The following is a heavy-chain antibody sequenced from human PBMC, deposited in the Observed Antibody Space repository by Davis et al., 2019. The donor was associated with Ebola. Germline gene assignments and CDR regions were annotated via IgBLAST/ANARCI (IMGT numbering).Heavy chain of an antibody. CDR2: ISPYTDNT. CDR1: GYSFTSYG. Sequence: VKVSCKASGYSFTSYGISWVRQAPGQGLEWMGWISPYTDNTNYAQNLQGRVTMTTDASTATAYMELRSLRSDDTAIYYCARVRDSSNWFARYSWFDPWGQGTLVTVSS. V-gene: IGHV1-18*04. CDR3: ARVRDSSNWFARYSWFDP. D-gene: IGHD6-13*01. J-gene: IGHJ5*02.